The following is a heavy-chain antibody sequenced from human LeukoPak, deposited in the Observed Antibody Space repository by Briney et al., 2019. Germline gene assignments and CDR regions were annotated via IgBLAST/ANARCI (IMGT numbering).Heavy chain of an antibody. V-gene: IGHV4-39*01. D-gene: IGHD3-10*01. Sequence: SETLSLTCTVSGGSISNSSFYWGWIRQPPGKGLEWIGSLYCSGITYYNPSLKSRLTISVDTSNNQFSLNLSSVTAADTAVYYCARIRRVRGVGVVHSWFDPWGQGTLVTVSS. CDR2: LYCSGIT. J-gene: IGHJ5*02. CDR3: ARIRRVRGVGVVHSWFDP. CDR1: GGSISNSSFY.